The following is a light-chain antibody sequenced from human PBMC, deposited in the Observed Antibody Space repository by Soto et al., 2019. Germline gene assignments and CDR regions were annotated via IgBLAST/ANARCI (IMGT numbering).Light chain of an antibody. CDR3: QQYGDSPWT. CDR1: QSVSSSY. V-gene: IGKV3-20*01. J-gene: IGKJ1*01. CDR2: EAS. Sequence: EIVLTQSPGTLSLSPGERATLSCRASQSVSSSYLAWYQQKPGQAPRLLIYEASSRATGIPDRFSGSGSGTDFTLTINRLEPEDFAVYYCQQYGDSPWTFGQGTKVEIK.